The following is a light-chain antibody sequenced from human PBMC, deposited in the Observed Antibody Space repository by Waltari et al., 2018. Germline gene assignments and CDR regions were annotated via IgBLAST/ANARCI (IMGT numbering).Light chain of an antibody. Sequence: DIQMTQSPSSLSASVGDRVTLTCRARQSISNDLNWYQQRPGRAPKLLIYGASSLQSGVPARFSVSESGTDFTLTISSLQPEDFATYYCQQSYSTPYTFGQGTKLESK. CDR1: QSISND. J-gene: IGKJ2*01. CDR3: QQSYSTPYT. CDR2: GAS. V-gene: IGKV1-39*01.